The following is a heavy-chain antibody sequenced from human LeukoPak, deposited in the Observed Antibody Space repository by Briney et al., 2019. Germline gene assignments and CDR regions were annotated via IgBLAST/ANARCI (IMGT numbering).Heavy chain of an antibody. D-gene: IGHD6-6*01. J-gene: IGHJ4*02. CDR2: ISSSSSYI. CDR3: ARAKVEYSSSSSVDY. CDR1: GFTFSSYS. Sequence: GGSLRLSGAASGFTFSSYSMNWVRQAPGKGLEWVSSISSSSSYIYYADSVKGRFTISRDNAKNSLYLQMNSLRAEDTAVYYCARAKVEYSSSSSVDYWGQGTLVTVSS. V-gene: IGHV3-21*01.